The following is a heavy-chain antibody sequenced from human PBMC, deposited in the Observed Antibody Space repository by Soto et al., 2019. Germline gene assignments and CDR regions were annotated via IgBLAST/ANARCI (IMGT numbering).Heavy chain of an antibody. Sequence: GASRKISCEGFGYNFATYWIAWVRQMPGKGLEYMGIIYPGDSDSRYSPSFQGQVTFSADKSISTAYLQWSSLKASDTAMYYCARHGFYGDYPSNYFDPWGQGTLVTVSS. CDR3: ARHGFYGDYPSNYFDP. CDR1: GYNFATYW. CDR2: IYPGDSDS. D-gene: IGHD4-17*01. J-gene: IGHJ5*02. V-gene: IGHV5-51*01.